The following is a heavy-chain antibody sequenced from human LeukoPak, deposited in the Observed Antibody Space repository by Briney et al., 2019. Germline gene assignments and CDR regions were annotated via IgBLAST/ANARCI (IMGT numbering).Heavy chain of an antibody. J-gene: IGHJ4*02. D-gene: IGHD2-15*01. Sequence: GGSLRLSCAASGNYWMHWVRQAPGKGLEWVSSISSSSSYTYYADSVQGRFTISRDNSKSTLCLQMNSLRAEDTAVYYCAKQLGYCSDGSCYFPYWGQGTLVTVSS. CDR2: ISSSSSYT. CDR1: GNYW. V-gene: IGHV3-21*04. CDR3: AKQLGYCSDGSCYFPY.